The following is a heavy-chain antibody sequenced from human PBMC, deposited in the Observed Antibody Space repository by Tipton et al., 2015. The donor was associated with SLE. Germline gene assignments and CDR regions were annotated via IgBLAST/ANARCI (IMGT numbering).Heavy chain of an antibody. J-gene: IGHJ4*02. CDR3: ARSAGYSSSWAHFDY. CDR1: GDSITSYY. CDR2: VYSSGST. D-gene: IGHD6-13*01. V-gene: IGHV4-4*07. Sequence: TLSLTCSVSGDSITSYYWSWFRQSTGRGLEWIGRVYSSGSTNYNPSLKSRVTISVDTSKNQFSLKLNSVTAADTAVYYCARSAGYSSSWAHFDYWGQGTLVTVSS.